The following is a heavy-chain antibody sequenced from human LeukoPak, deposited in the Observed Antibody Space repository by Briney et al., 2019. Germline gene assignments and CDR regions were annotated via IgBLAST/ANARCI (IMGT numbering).Heavy chain of an antibody. CDR3: ARVVGYCSGGSCYSAFDI. J-gene: IGHJ3*02. V-gene: IGHV4-38-2*02. Sequence: SETLSLTCTVSGYSISSGYYWGWIRQPPGKGLEWIGSIYHSGSTYYNPSLKSRVTISVDTSKNQFSLKLSSVTAADTAVYYCARVVGYCSGGSCYSAFDIWGQGTMVTVSS. CDR1: GYSISSGYY. CDR2: IYHSGST. D-gene: IGHD2-15*01.